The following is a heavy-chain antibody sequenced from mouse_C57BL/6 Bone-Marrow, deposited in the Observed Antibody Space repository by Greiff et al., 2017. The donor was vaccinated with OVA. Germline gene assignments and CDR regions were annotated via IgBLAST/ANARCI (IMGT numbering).Heavy chain of an antibody. D-gene: IGHD2-5*01. CDR2: IYPRSGNT. J-gene: IGHJ3*01. CDR3: AKGGDSNYLCAY. Sequence: QVQLQQSGAELARPGASVKLSCKASGYTFTSYGISWVKQRTGQGLEWIGEIYPRSGNTYYNEKFKGKATLTADKSSSTAYMELRSLTSEDSAVYFCAKGGDSNYLCAYWGQGTLVTVSA. V-gene: IGHV1-81*01. CDR1: GYTFTSYG.